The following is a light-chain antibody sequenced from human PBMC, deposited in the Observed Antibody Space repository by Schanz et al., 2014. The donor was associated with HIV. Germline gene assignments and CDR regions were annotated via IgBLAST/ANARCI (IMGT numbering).Light chain of an antibody. CDR3: QQYGSLPWT. J-gene: IGKJ1*01. CDR1: QSVSSN. Sequence: IVLTQSPATLSLSPGERATLACGASQSVSSNLAWYQQKPGQAPRLVIYGASTRATGIPARFSGSESGTDFTLTISRVEPEDYAVYYCQQYGSLPWTFGQGTKVEVK. CDR2: GAS. V-gene: IGKV3-20*01.